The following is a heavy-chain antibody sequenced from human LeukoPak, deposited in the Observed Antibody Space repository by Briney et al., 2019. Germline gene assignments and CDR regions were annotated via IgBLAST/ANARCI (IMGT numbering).Heavy chain of an antibody. CDR2: IYYGGIT. CDR3: ARQRGYHYDSTTNRFSDL. D-gene: IGHD3-22*01. CDR1: GGSISSSSYY. J-gene: IGHJ5*02. V-gene: IGHV4-39*01. Sequence: PSETLSLTCTVSGGSISSSSYYWGWIRQPPGKGLEWIGSIYYGGITYYNPSLKSRVTISVDTSKNQFSLKLNSVTAADTAVYYCARQRGYHYDSTTNRFSDLWGQGTRVTVSS.